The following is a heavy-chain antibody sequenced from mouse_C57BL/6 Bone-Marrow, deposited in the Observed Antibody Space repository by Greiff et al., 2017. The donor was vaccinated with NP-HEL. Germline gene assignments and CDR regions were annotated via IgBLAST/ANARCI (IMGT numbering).Heavy chain of an antibody. CDR1: GYAFSSSW. CDR2: IYPGDGDT. Sequence: QVTLKVSGPELVKPGASVKISCKASGYAFSSSWMNWVKQRPGKGLEWIGRIYPGDGDTNYNGKFKGKATLTADKSSSTAYMQLSSLTSEDTAVYYCARNLFFDYWGQGTTLTVSS. CDR3: ARNLFFDY. J-gene: IGHJ2*01. V-gene: IGHV1-82*01.